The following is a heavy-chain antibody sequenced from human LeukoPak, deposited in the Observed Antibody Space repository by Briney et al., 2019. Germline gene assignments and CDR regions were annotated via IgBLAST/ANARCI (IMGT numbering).Heavy chain of an antibody. CDR2: IYSGGST. Sequence: GGSLRLSCAASGFTLSINYMSWVRQAPGKGLEWVSVIYSGGSTYYSDSVTGRFTISRDNSKNTLYLQMNRLRAEDTAVYYCARDEWFGSHMDVWGKGTTVTVSS. CDR1: GFTLSINY. CDR3: ARDEWFGSHMDV. J-gene: IGHJ6*03. D-gene: IGHD3-10*01. V-gene: IGHV3-66*01.